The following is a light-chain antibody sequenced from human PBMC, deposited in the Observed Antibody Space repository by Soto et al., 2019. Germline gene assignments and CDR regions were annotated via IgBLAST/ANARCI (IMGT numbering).Light chain of an antibody. J-gene: IGLJ1*01. V-gene: IGLV1-40*01. Sequence: QSVLTQPPSVSGAPGQRVTISCTGSSSNIGAGYDVHWYQQLPGTAPKLLIYGNSNRPSGVPDRFSGSKSGTLASLAITGLQAEDEADYYCQSYDSSLSAFYVFGTGTKLTVL. CDR2: GNS. CDR3: QSYDSSLSAFYV. CDR1: SSNIGAGYD.